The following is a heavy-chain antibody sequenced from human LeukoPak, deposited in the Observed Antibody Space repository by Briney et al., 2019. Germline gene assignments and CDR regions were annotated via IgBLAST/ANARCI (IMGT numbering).Heavy chain of an antibody. CDR1: GFMFEDYA. J-gene: IGHJ4*02. D-gene: IGHD3-10*01. CDR2: ISWNSGSI. CDR3: AKAPDYYGSGSYYFDY. Sequence: GRSLRLSCAASGFMFEDYAMHWVRQFPGKGLEWVSGISWNSGSIGYADSVKGRFTISRDNAKNSLYLQMNSLRAEDTALYYCAKAPDYYGSGSYYFDYWGQGTLVTVSS. V-gene: IGHV3-9*01.